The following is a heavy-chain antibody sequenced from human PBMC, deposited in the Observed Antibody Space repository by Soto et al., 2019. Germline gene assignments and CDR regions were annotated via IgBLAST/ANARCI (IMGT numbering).Heavy chain of an antibody. Sequence: ASETLSLTCAVSGVSTSGFYRSWIRKPPGKGLEYIGYIYYSGSTYYNPSLKSRVTISVDTSKNQFSLNLSSVTAADTAMYYCARAGVATIYPGNNWFDPWGQGTLVTVSS. V-gene: IGHV4-59*08. CDR1: GVSTSGFY. CDR3: ARAGVATIYPGNNWFDP. D-gene: IGHD5-12*01. J-gene: IGHJ5*02. CDR2: IYYSGST.